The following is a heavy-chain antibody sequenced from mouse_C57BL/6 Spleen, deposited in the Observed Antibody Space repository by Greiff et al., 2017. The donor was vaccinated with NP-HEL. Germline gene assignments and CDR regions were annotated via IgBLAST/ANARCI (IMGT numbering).Heavy chain of an antibody. Sequence: EVKLMESGPGLVKPSQSLSLTCSVTGYSITSGYYWNWIRQFPGNKLEWMGYISYDGSNNYNPSLKNRISITRDTSKNQFSLKLNSVTTEDTATYYCARYYGSYAMDYWGQGTSVTVSS. CDR3: ARYYGSYAMDY. J-gene: IGHJ4*01. D-gene: IGHD1-1*01. V-gene: IGHV3-6*01. CDR1: GYSITSGYY. CDR2: ISYDGSN.